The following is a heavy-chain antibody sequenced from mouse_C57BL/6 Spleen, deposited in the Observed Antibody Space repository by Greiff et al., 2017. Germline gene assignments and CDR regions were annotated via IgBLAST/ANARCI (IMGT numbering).Heavy chain of an antibody. Sequence: EVKLLESGPGLVKPSQSLSLTCSVTGYSITSGYYWNWIRQFPGNKLEWMGYISYDGSNNYNPSLKNRISITRDTSKNQFFLKLNSVTTEDTATYYCARETENGGYCDVWGTGTTVTVSS. J-gene: IGHJ1*03. V-gene: IGHV3-6*01. CDR3: ARETENGGYCDV. CDR2: ISYDGSN. CDR1: GYSITSGYY.